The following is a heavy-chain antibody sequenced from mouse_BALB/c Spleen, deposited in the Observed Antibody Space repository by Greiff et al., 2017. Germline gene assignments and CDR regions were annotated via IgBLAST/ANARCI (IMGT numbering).Heavy chain of an antibody. V-gene: IGHV1-87*01. CDR2: IYPGDGDT. CDR1: GYTFTSYW. J-gene: IGHJ3*01. Sequence: VHLVESGAELARPGASVKLSCKASGYTFTSYWMQWVKQRPGQGLEWIGAIYPGDGDTRYTQKFKGKATLTADKSSSTAYMQLSSLASEDSAVYYCARGIYDGYYGFAYWGQGTLVTVSA. CDR3: ARGIYDGYYGFAY. D-gene: IGHD2-3*01.